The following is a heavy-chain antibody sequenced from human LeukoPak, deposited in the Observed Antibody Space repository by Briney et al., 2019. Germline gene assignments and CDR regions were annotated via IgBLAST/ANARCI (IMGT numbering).Heavy chain of an antibody. CDR1: GFTVSSNY. CDR3: ARDHSSGWYSDYFDY. D-gene: IGHD6-19*01. Sequence: GGSLRLSCAASGFTVSSNYMSWVRQAPGKGLEWVSVIYSGGSTYYADSVKGRFTISRDNSKNTLYLQMNSLRAEDTAVYYCARDHSSGWYSDYFDYWGQGTLVTVSS. J-gene: IGHJ4*02. CDR2: IYSGGST. V-gene: IGHV3-53*01.